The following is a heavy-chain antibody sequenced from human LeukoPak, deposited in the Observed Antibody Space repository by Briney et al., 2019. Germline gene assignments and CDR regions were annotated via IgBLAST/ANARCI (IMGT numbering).Heavy chain of an antibody. CDR3: ARDQAVPAASYYYGMDV. J-gene: IGHJ6*02. CDR1: GVSISSSNW. Sequence: PSGTLSLTCAVSGVSISSSNWWSWVRQPPGKGLEWIGEIYHSGSTNYNPSLKSRVTISVDKSKNQFSLKLSSVTAADTAVYYCARDQAVPAASYYYGMDVWGQGTTVTVSS. V-gene: IGHV4-4*02. D-gene: IGHD2-2*01. CDR2: IYHSGST.